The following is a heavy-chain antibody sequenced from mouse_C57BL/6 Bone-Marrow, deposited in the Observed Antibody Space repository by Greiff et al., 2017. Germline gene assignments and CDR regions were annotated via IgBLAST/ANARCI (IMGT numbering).Heavy chain of an antibody. CDR3: ATHDYDGAWFAY. D-gene: IGHD2-4*01. Sequence: QVQLQQPGAELVKPGASVKLSCKASGYTFTSYWMHWVKQRPGQGLEWIGMIHPNSGSTNYNEKFKSKATLTVDKSSSTAYMQLSSLTSEDSAVYYWATHDYDGAWFAYWGQGTLVTVSA. V-gene: IGHV1-64*01. CDR1: GYTFTSYW. CDR2: IHPNSGST. J-gene: IGHJ3*01.